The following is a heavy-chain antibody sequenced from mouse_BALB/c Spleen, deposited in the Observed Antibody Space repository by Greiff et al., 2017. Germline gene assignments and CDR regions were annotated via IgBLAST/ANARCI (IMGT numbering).Heavy chain of an antibody. J-gene: IGHJ4*01. CDR1: GYTFTSYY. CDR2: INPSNGGT. CDR3: TRLTTVVENAMDY. D-gene: IGHD1-1*01. Sequence: LQEPGAELVKPGASVKLSCKASGYTFTSYYMYWVKQRPGQGLEWIGEINPSNGGTNFNEKFKSKATLTVDKSSSTAYMQLSSLTSEDSAVYYCTRLTTVVENAMDYWGQGTSVTVSS. V-gene: IGHV1S81*02.